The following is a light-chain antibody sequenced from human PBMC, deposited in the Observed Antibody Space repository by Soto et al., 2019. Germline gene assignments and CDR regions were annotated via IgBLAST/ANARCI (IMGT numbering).Light chain of an antibody. Sequence: DMVLTQSPGTLSLSPGERATLSCRASRSFASSYLGWYQQKPGQAPRLLLYAASKRATGIPDRFSGSGSGTDFTLTINRLEREDSAVYYCQQYGSSPPYTFGQGTKVEI. CDR2: AAS. J-gene: IGKJ2*01. V-gene: IGKV3-20*01. CDR1: RSFASSY. CDR3: QQYGSSPPYT.